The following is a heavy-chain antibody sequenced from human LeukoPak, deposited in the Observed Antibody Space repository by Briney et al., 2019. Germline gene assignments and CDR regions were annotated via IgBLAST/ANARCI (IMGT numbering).Heavy chain of an antibody. Sequence: ASVKVSCKASGYTFTSYGISWVRQAPGQGLEWMGWISVYNGNTNYAQKLQGRVTMTTDTSTSTAYMELSSLRSEDTAVYYCASGWFGEFNYFDYWGQGTLVTVSS. CDR2: ISVYNGNT. CDR3: ASGWFGEFNYFDY. V-gene: IGHV1-18*01. CDR1: GYTFTSYG. J-gene: IGHJ4*02. D-gene: IGHD3-10*01.